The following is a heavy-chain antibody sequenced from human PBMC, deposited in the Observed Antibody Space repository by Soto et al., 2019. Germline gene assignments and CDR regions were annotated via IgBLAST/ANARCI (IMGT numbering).Heavy chain of an antibody. CDR3: ARDPSPGFYYYYGMDV. V-gene: IGHV1-2*04. Sequence: ASVKVSCKASGYTFTGYYMHWVRQAPGQGLEWMGWINPNSGGTNYAQKFQGWVTMTRDTSISTAYMELSRLRSDDTAVYYCARDPSPGFYYYYGMDVWGQGTTVTVSS. CDR1: GYTFTGYY. J-gene: IGHJ6*02. CDR2: INPNSGGT.